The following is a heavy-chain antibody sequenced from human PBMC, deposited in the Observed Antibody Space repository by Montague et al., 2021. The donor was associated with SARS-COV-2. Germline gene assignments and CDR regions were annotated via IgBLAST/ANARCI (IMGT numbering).Heavy chain of an antibody. CDR1: GYSISSSNW. Sequence: SETRSLTCAVSGYSISSSNWWGWIRQPPGKGLEWIGYIYYSGSTYYNPSLKSRVTMSVDTSKNQFSLKLSSMTAVDTAVYYCATGFSGYSSSWFDKPLLEVEHAGPEFDYWGQGTLVTVSS. V-gene: IGHV4-28*01. CDR3: ATGFSGYSSSWFDKPLLEVEHAGPEFDY. CDR2: IYYSGST. D-gene: IGHD6-13*01. J-gene: IGHJ4*02.